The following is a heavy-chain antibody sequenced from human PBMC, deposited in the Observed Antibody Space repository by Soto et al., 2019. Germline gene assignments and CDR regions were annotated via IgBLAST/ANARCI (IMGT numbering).Heavy chain of an antibody. V-gene: IGHV3-66*01. CDR3: ARGGDMVRGVIITYYFDY. CDR1: GFTFSNFW. D-gene: IGHD3-10*01. Sequence: GGSLRLSCAASGFTFSNFWMHWVRQAPGKGLEWVSLIYSAGNTFYADSVKGRFTISRDNAKNSLYLQMNSLRAEDTAVYYCARGGDMVRGVIITYYFDYWGQGTLVTVSS. J-gene: IGHJ4*02. CDR2: IYSAGNT.